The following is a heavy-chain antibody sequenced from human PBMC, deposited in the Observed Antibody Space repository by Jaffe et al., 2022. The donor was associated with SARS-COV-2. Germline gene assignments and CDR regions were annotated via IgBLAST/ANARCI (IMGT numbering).Heavy chain of an antibody. D-gene: IGHD3-3*01. J-gene: IGHJ4*02. V-gene: IGHV1-18*01. CDR2: ISAYNGNT. CDR3: ARGRGRIYYDFWSGYSRGLDY. Sequence: QVQLVQSGAEVKKPGASVKVSCKASGYTFTSYGISWVRQAPGQGLEWMGWISAYNGNTNYAQKLQGRVTMTTDTSTSTAYMELRSLRSDDTAVYYCARGRGRIYYDFWSGYSRGLDYWGQGTLVTVSS. CDR1: GYTFTSYG.